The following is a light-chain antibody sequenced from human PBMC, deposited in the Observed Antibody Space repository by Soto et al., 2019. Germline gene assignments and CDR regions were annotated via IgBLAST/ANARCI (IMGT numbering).Light chain of an antibody. J-gene: IGLJ1*01. CDR2: EVS. CDR3: SSYTSSSLYV. Sequence: QSVLTQPASVSGSPGXXITISCTGXXXXVGGYNYVSWYQQHPGKAPKLMIYEVSNRPSGVSNRFSGSKSGNTASLTISGLQAEDEADYYCSSYTSSSLYVFGTGTKLTVL. CDR1: XXXVGGYNY. V-gene: IGLV2-14*01.